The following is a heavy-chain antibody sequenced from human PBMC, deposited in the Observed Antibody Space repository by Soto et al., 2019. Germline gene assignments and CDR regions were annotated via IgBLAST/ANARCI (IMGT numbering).Heavy chain of an antibody. CDR1: GFTFSSYA. D-gene: IGHD3-22*01. CDR2: ISGSGGST. Sequence: GGSLRLSCAASGFTFSSYAMSWVRQAPGKGLEWVSAISGSGGSTYYADSVKGRFTISRDNSKNTLYLQMNSLRAEDTAVYYCAKGGSYYYDSSGFYFDYWGQGTLVTVSS. V-gene: IGHV3-23*01. CDR3: AKGGSYYYDSSGFYFDY. J-gene: IGHJ4*02.